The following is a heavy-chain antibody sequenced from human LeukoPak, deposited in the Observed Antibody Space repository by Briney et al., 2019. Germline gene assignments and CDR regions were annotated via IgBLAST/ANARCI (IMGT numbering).Heavy chain of an antibody. CDR1: GFTFSNAW. V-gene: IGHV3-15*01. D-gene: IGHD6-19*01. Sequence: TGGSLRLSCAASGFTFSNAWMSWVRQAPGKGLEWVGRIKSKTDGGTTDYAAPVKGRFTISRDDSKNTLYLQMNSLKTEDTAVYYCTTEAIAVAGTFDYWGQGTLVTVSS. CDR2: IKSKTDGGTT. J-gene: IGHJ4*02. CDR3: TTEAIAVAGTFDY.